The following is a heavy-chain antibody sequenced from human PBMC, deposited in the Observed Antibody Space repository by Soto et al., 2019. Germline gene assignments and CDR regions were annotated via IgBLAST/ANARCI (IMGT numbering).Heavy chain of an antibody. Sequence: SETLSLTCTVSGGSISSYYWSWIRQPPGKGLEWIGYIYYSGSTNYNPSLKSRVTISVDTSKNQFSLKLSSVTAADTAVYYCAREEAPTAFYYYGMDVWGQGTTVTVSS. J-gene: IGHJ6*02. V-gene: IGHV4-59*01. D-gene: IGHD4-17*01. CDR3: AREEAPTAFYYYGMDV. CDR1: GGSISSYY. CDR2: IYYSGST.